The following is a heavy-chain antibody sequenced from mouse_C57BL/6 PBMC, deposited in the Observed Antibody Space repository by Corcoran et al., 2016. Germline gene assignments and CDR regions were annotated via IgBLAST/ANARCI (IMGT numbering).Heavy chain of an antibody. Sequence: QIQLVQSGPELKKPGETVKISCKASGYTFTTYGMSWVKQAPGKGLKWMGWINTYSGVPTYADDFKGRLAFSLETSASTAYLQINNLKNEDTATYFCARELGQGFAYWGQGTLVTVSA. CDR3: ARELGQGFAY. V-gene: IGHV9-3*01. J-gene: IGHJ3*01. D-gene: IGHD4-1*01. CDR1: GYTFTTYG. CDR2: INTYSGVP.